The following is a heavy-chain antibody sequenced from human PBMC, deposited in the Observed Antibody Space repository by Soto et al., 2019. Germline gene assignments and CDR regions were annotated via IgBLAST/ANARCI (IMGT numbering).Heavy chain of an antibody. D-gene: IGHD6-6*01. V-gene: IGHV4-4*07. Sequence: QVQLQESGPGLVKPSETLSLTCSVSGASITSSYWSWIRQPAGKGLEWIGRMYTSGTTDYNPSLKSRVTVSVDTSKNQFSLKLTSVTAADTAVYYCARERAAPSWIDPWGPIITVTVSS. J-gene: IGHJ5*02. CDR2: MYTSGTT. CDR3: ARERAAPSWIDP. CDR1: GASITSSY.